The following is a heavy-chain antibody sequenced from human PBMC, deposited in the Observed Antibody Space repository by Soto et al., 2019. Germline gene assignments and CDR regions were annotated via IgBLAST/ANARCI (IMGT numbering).Heavy chain of an antibody. CDR3: ARGVGIAAAGQIYYYYYMDV. CDR2: MNPNSGNT. CDR1: GYTFTSYD. V-gene: IGHV1-8*01. J-gene: IGHJ6*03. Sequence: ASVKVSCKASGYTFTSYDINWVRQATGQGLEWMGWMNPNSGNTGYAQKFQGRVTMTRNTSISTAYMELSSLRSEDTAVYYCARGVGIAAAGQIYYYYYMDVWGKGTTVTVSS. D-gene: IGHD6-13*01.